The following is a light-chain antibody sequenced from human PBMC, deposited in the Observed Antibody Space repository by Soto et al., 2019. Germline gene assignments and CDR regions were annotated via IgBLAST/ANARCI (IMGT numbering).Light chain of an antibody. Sequence: EVVLTQSPGTLSLSPGERATLSCRASQMFSNNYLAWYQQKPGQAPGPLIYGASNRATGVPDRFSGSGSGTDFTLTISRLEPEDFAMYYCQQYGSSPVTFGQGTRLEIK. V-gene: IGKV3-20*01. J-gene: IGKJ5*01. CDR2: GAS. CDR3: QQYGSSPVT. CDR1: QMFSNNY.